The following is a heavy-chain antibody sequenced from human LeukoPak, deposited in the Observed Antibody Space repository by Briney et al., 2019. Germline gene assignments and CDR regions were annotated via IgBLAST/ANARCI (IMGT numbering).Heavy chain of an antibody. D-gene: IGHD6-19*01. Sequence: SETLSLTCTVSGGSLSSYYWSWIRQPPGKGLEWIGYIYYSGSTNYNPSLKSRVTISVDTSKNQFSLKLSSVTAADTAVYYCARAQYSSGWYYYYYYMDVWGKGTTVTVSS. V-gene: IGHV4-59*08. CDR3: ARAQYSSGWYYYYYYMDV. CDR2: IYYSGST. J-gene: IGHJ6*03. CDR1: GGSLSSYY.